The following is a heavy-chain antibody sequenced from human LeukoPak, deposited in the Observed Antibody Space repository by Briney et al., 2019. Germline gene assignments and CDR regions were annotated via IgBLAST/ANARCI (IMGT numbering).Heavy chain of an antibody. CDR3: AKASGWYGTSFDY. Sequence: GASVKVSCKASGYTFTSYYMHWVRQAPGQGLEWMGIINPSGGSTSYAQKFQGRVTMTRDTSTSTVYMELSSLRAEDTAVYYCAKASGWYGTSFDYWGQGTLVTVSS. D-gene: IGHD6-19*01. V-gene: IGHV1-46*01. J-gene: IGHJ4*02. CDR1: GYTFTSYY. CDR2: INPSGGST.